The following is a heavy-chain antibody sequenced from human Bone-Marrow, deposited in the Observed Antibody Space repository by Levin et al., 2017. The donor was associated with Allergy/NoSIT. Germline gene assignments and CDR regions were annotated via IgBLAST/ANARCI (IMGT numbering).Heavy chain of an antibody. J-gene: IGHJ3*02. CDR1: EFPFSNYW. V-gene: IGHV3-74*01. CDR3: GRGGLYSGSRPFDM. D-gene: IGHD5-12*01. CDR2: INNDGTVT. Sequence: AGGSLRLSCAASEFPFSNYWMHWVRQAPGKGLVWVSRINNDGTVTNYGDSVKGRSTIFRDNAKNTLYLEINSLTADDTAVYYCGRGGLYSGSRPFDMWGQGTRVTVSS.